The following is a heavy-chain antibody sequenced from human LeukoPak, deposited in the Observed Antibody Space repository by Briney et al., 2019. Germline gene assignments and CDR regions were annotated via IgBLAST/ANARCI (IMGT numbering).Heavy chain of an antibody. CDR1: GFTFSSYS. CDR2: VSTGSNYI. CDR3: ARDPRIAVAPDAFDI. J-gene: IGHJ3*02. Sequence: GGSLRLSCTASGFTFSSYSLNWVRQAPGKGLEWVSSVSTGSNYIYYADSVKGRFTISRDNDKNSLYLQMNSLRAEDTAVYYCARDPRIAVAPDAFDIWGQGTMVTVSS. V-gene: IGHV3-21*01. D-gene: IGHD6-19*01.